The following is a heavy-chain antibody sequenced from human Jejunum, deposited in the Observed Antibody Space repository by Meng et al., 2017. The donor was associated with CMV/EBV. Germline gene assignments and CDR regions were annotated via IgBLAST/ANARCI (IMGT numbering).Heavy chain of an antibody. CDR3: AKESGQYQMLSYYGLDV. CDR2: ISRSGGDT. J-gene: IGHJ6*02. D-gene: IGHD2-2*01. V-gene: IGHV3-23*01. Sequence: FNSYAMPWVRQGPGKGLEWVSVISRSGGDTNYADSVKGRFTISRDNSKNTLYLEMSSLRAEDTAIYYCAKESGQYQMLSYYGLDVWGQGTTVTVSS. CDR1: FNSYA.